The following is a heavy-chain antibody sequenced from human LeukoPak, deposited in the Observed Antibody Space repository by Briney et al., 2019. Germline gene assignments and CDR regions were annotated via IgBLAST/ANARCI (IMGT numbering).Heavy chain of an antibody. CDR2: IYHSGST. CDR3: AGDTWGIDY. D-gene: IGHD3-16*01. Sequence: SETLSLTCTVSGGSINNHYWNWIRQPPGKGLEWIGSIYHSGSTYYNPSLTSRLTISIDMSKNQFSLKMRSVTAADTAVYYCAGDTWGIDYWGQGTLVTVSS. CDR1: GGSINNHY. V-gene: IGHV4-59*11. J-gene: IGHJ4*02.